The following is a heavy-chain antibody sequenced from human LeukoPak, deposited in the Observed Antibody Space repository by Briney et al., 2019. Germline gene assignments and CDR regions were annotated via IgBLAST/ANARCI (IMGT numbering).Heavy chain of an antibody. CDR1: GFTFSSYA. J-gene: IGHJ6*02. Sequence: GGSLRLSCAASGFTFSSYAMSWVRQAPGKGLEWVSAISGSGGGTYYADSVKGRFTISRDNSKNTLYLQMNSLRAEDTAVYYCAKIFPDSSGYYYGMDVWGQGTTVTVSS. V-gene: IGHV3-23*01. D-gene: IGHD3-22*01. CDR2: ISGSGGGT. CDR3: AKIFPDSSGYYYGMDV.